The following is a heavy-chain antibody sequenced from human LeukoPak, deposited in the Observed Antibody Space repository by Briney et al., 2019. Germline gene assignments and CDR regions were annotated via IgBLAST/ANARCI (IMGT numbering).Heavy chain of an antibody. Sequence: GESLKISCKGPGYSFSIYWIAWVRQMPGKGLEWMGNIYPGDSDIRYSPSFQGQVTFSADKSISTAYLQWSSLKASDTAMYYCARRDSSGYSFDSWGQGTLVTVSS. D-gene: IGHD3-22*01. J-gene: IGHJ5*01. V-gene: IGHV5-51*01. CDR1: GYSFSIYW. CDR2: IYPGDSDI. CDR3: ARRDSSGYSFDS.